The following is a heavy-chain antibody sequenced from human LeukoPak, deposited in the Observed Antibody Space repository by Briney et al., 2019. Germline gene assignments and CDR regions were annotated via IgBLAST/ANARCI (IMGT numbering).Heavy chain of an antibody. CDR3: ATDLNWVAY. CDR1: GITNYW. CDR2: INKDSSER. Sequence: GESLRLSCVGSGITNYWMTWVRQAPGKGLESVANINKDSSERYYLDAVKGRFTISRDNTKSSLFLQMNSLRVEDTGIYYCATDLNWVAYWGQGARVTVSS. J-gene: IGHJ4*02. D-gene: IGHD3-16*01. V-gene: IGHV3-7*01.